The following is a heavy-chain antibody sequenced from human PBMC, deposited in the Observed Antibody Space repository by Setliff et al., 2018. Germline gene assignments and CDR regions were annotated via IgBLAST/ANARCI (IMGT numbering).Heavy chain of an antibody. D-gene: IGHD3-16*01. CDR2: INPNTGGT. CDR3: ARVAIMGPPS. CDR1: GYAVTGYH. V-gene: IGHV1-2*02. Sequence: GASVKVSCKASGYAVTGYHIHWVRQAPGQGPEWMGWINPNTGGTNYAQKFQGRVTMTRDTSITTAYMELSSLRSDDTAVYYCARVAIMGPPSWGQETLVTV. J-gene: IGHJ5*02.